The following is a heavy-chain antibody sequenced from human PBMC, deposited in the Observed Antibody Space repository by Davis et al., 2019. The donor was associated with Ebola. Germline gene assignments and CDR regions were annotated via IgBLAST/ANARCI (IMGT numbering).Heavy chain of an antibody. Sequence: GESLKISCAASGFTFRTNWMQWVRQAPGKGLVWVSRINSDGSFTSYADSVKGRFTISRDNAKNTLYLQMNSLRAEDTAVYYCARVGYYYDSSGYYSHIDYWGQGTLVTVSS. V-gene: IGHV3-74*01. CDR2: INSDGSFT. D-gene: IGHD3-22*01. CDR1: GFTFRTNW. J-gene: IGHJ4*02. CDR3: ARVGYYYDSSGYYSHIDY.